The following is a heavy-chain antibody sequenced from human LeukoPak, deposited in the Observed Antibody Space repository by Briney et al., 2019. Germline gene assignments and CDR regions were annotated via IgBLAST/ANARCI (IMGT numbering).Heavy chain of an antibody. CDR3: ARAGIMITVGGVFSGKNTGYYFDY. CDR2: IIPIFGTA. Sequence: ASVKVSCKASGGTFSSYAISWVRQAPGQGLEWMGGIIPIFGTANYAQKFQGRVTITADESTSTAYMELSSLRSEDTAVYYCARAGIMITVGGVFSGKNTGYYFDYWGQGTLVTVSS. J-gene: IGHJ4*02. D-gene: IGHD3-16*01. V-gene: IGHV1-69*13. CDR1: GGTFSSYA.